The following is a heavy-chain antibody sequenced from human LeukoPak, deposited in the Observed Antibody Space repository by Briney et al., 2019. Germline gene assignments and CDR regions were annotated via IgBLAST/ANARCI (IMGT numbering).Heavy chain of an antibody. V-gene: IGHV1-18*01. Sequence: ASVKVSCKASGGTFSSYAISWVRQAPGQGLEWMGWISAYNGNTNYAQKLQGRVTMTTDTSTSTAYMELRSLRSDDTAVYYCARSTVAPLDAFDIWGQGTMVTVSS. CDR3: ARSTVAPLDAFDI. CDR1: GGTFSSYA. J-gene: IGHJ3*02. CDR2: ISAYNGNT. D-gene: IGHD4-23*01.